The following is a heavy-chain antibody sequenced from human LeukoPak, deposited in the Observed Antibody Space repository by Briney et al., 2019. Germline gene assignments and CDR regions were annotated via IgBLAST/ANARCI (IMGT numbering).Heavy chain of an antibody. CDR1: GSFFTSYW. CDR3: ARPDTDDAFDI. D-gene: IGHD5-18*01. CDR2: TDPSDSYT. V-gene: IGHV5-10-1*01. J-gene: IGHJ3*02. Sequence: NAGAPRLISCKGSGSFFTSYWIRCGRQLPGKGREWMGRTDPSDSYTTYRPSFQGHVTISADKSIRTAYLQWSSLKASDTAMYYCARPDTDDAFDIWGQGTMVTVSS.